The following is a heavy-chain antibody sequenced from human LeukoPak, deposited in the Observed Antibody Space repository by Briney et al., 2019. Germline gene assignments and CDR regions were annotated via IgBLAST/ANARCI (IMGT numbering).Heavy chain of an antibody. J-gene: IGHJ3*02. Sequence: ASVKVSCKASGYTFTGYYMHWVRQAPGQELEWMGRINPNSGVTNYAQRFQGRVTMTRDTSISTAYMELSSLRSDDTAVYYCARVYYDSSGYFVDAFDIWGQGTMVTVSS. D-gene: IGHD3-22*01. CDR1: GYTFTGYY. CDR3: ARVYYDSSGYFVDAFDI. V-gene: IGHV1-2*06. CDR2: INPNSGVT.